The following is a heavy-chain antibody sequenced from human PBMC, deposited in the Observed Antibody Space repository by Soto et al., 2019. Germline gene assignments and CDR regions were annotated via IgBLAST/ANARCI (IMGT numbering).Heavy chain of an antibody. J-gene: IGHJ3*01. CDR3: AKGCGTTCYGIFDV. CDR2: ISGSGDTT. Sequence: PGGSLRLSCAASEFTFSSYAMNWVRQAPGKVLEWVSGISGSGDTTHYTDSVRGRFSISRDNSKNTLYLQMNSLRAEDTAVYYCAKGCGTTCYGIFDVGGKGIMVT. D-gene: IGHD2-2*01. V-gene: IGHV3-23*01. CDR1: EFTFSSYA.